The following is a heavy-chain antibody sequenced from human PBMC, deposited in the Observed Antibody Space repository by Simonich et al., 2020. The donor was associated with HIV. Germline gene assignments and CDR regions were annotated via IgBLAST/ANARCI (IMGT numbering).Heavy chain of an antibody. J-gene: IGHJ4*02. V-gene: IGHV4-34*01. Sequence: QVQLQQWGAGLLKPSETLSLTCAVYGGSFSGYYWSWIRQPPGKGLEWIGEINHSGSTNYNPSLKSRGTISVDTSKNQFSLKLSSVTAADTAVYYCARGFYQRLYYFDYWGQGTLVTVSS. CDR3: ARGFYQRLYYFDY. D-gene: IGHD2-2*01. CDR2: INHSGST. CDR1: GGSFSGYY.